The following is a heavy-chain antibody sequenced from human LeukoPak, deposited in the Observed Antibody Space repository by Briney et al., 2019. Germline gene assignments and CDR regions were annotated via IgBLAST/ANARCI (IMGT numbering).Heavy chain of an antibody. CDR3: ARARRGKPMDV. CDR2: ITPSGGST. Sequence: GASVKVSCKASGYTFTNYYMHWVRQAPGQGLEWLGLITPSGGSTWYAQKFQGRVTITRNTSISTAYMELSSLRSEDTAVYYCARARRGKPMDVWGKGTTVTVSS. J-gene: IGHJ6*03. CDR1: GYTFTNYY. D-gene: IGHD3-16*01. V-gene: IGHV1-46*01.